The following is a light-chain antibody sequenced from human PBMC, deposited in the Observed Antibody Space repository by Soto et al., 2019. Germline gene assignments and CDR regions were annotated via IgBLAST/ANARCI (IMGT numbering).Light chain of an antibody. CDR1: QTVSSK. V-gene: IGKV3-15*01. J-gene: IGKJ4*01. Sequence: EIVMTQSPATLSVSVGERATLSCRASQTVSSKLAWYQQKPGQAPRLLIYAASTRATGIPARFTGSGSGTEFTLTISSLQSEDVAVYNCQPYKDWPPQLTFGGGTKVEIK. CDR2: AAS. CDR3: QPYKDWPPQLT.